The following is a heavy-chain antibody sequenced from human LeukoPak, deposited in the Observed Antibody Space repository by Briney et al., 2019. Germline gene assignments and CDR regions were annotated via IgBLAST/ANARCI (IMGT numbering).Heavy chain of an antibody. CDR1: GGYISSYY. J-gene: IGHJ6*03. CDR3: ARTGYDLSWYYYYYMDV. V-gene: IGHV4-59*01. CDR2: IYYSGST. D-gene: IGHD5-12*01. Sequence: SEPLSLTCTVSGGYISSYYWSWLRRPPGKGLEWCGYIYYSGSTNYNPSLKSRVTISVDTSKNQFSLKLSSVTAADTAMYYCARTGYDLSWYYYYYMDVWGKGTTVTVSS.